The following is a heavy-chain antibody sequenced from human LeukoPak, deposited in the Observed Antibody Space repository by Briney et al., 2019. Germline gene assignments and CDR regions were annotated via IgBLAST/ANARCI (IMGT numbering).Heavy chain of an antibody. CDR1: GFTFSSYG. CDR3: AKVQVGASDFDY. V-gene: IGHV3-30*02. Sequence: GGSLRLSCAASGFTFSSYGMHWVRQAPGKGVERVAFIRYDGSNKYYEDSVKGGLTISRENSKNTLYMQMNSLRAEDTAVYYCAKVQVGASDFDYWGQGTLVTVS. J-gene: IGHJ4*02. CDR2: IRYDGSNK. D-gene: IGHD1-26*01.